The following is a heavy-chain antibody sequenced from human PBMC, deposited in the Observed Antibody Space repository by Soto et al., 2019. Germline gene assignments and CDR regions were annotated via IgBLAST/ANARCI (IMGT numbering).Heavy chain of an antibody. J-gene: IGHJ6*03. CDR3: ARERWTNGSGIYYYYMEV. CDR1: GYTFTCYG. D-gene: IGHD3-10*01. Sequence: ASVKVSCKASGYTFTCYGISWVRQAPGQGLEWMGWISANSGNTNYAQKFQGRVTMTRDTSISTAYMELSRLRSDDTAVYYCARERWTNGSGIYYYYMEVWGKGTTVTVSS. V-gene: IGHV1-18*01. CDR2: ISANSGNT.